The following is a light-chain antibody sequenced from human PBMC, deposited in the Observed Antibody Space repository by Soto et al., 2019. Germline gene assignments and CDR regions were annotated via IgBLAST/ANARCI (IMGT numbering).Light chain of an antibody. J-gene: IGLJ3*02. V-gene: IGLV2-11*01. CDR3: CSYGAR. Sequence: QSALTQPRSVSGSPGESVAISFTGTSSDVGGYNYVSWYQQHPGKAPKLMIHDVSKRPSGVPDRFSGSKSGNTASLTISGLRTEDEADYYCCSYGARFGGGTKLTVL. CDR2: DVS. CDR1: SSDVGGYNY.